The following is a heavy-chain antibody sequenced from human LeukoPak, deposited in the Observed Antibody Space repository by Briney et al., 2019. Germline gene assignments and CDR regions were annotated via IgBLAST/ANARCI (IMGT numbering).Heavy chain of an antibody. Sequence: GGSLRLSCAVSGFTVSRNYMSWVRQASGKGLEWVSVIYSSGSTFYADSVKGRFTISRDNSKNTLYLQMNSLRAEDTAVYYCARDHGDSSGWYLWNYWGQGTLVTVSS. CDR2: IYSSGST. CDR1: GFTVSRNY. V-gene: IGHV3-53*01. J-gene: IGHJ4*02. D-gene: IGHD6-19*01. CDR3: ARDHGDSSGWYLWNY.